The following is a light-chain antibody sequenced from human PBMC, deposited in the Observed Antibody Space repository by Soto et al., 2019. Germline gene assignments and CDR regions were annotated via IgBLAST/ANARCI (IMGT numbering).Light chain of an antibody. CDR3: SSYTSSNTYV. CDR1: NSDVGGYNS. Sequence: QSALTQPASVSGSPGQSIAISCTGTNSDVGGYNSVSWYQQHPGKAPKLMIYNVSNRPSGVSDRFSGSKSGNTASLTISGLQAEDEADYYCSSYTSSNTYVFGTGTQLTVL. CDR2: NVS. J-gene: IGLJ1*01. V-gene: IGLV2-14*03.